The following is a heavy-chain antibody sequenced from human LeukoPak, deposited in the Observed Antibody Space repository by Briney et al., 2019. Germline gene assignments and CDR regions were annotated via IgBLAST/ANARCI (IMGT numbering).Heavy chain of an antibody. J-gene: IGHJ4*02. CDR1: GGSFSDYS. CDR2: IDHSGST. V-gene: IGHV4-34*01. CDR3: ATRLPTDY. D-gene: IGHD5-12*01. Sequence: SETLSLTCAVYGGSFSDYSRSWIRQPPGKGLEWIGEIDHSGSTNYNPSLKSRVTISVDTSKNQFSLKLSSVTAADTAVYYCATRLPTDYWGQGTLVTVSS.